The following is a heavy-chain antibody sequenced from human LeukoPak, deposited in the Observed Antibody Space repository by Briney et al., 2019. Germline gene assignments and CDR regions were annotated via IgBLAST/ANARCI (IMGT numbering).Heavy chain of an antibody. CDR2: INTDGSST. V-gene: IGHV3-74*03. Sequence: PGGSLRLSCAASGFTFSSYWMHWVRQAPGKGLVWVSRINTDGSSTKYADSVKGRLTISRDNAKNTLHLQMNSLTAEDTAVYYCARFLLLQTYYYDSSGYLDYWGQGTLVTVSS. CDR3: ARFLLLQTYYYDSSGYLDY. D-gene: IGHD3-22*01. CDR1: GFTFSSYW. J-gene: IGHJ4*02.